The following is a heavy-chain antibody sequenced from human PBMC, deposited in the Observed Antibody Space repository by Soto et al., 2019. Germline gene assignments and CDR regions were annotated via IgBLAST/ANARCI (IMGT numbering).Heavy chain of an antibody. J-gene: IGHJ4*02. D-gene: IGHD3-10*01. CDR2: IYYSGST. CDR3: YYGSGSYYARLDY. Sequence: SETLSLTCTVSSGSISSSSYYWGWIRQPPGKGLEWIGSIYYSGSTYYNPSLKSRVTISVDTSKNQFSLKLSSVTAADTAVYYSYYGSGSYYARLDYWGQGTLVTVSS. CDR1: SGSISSSSYY. V-gene: IGHV4-39*01.